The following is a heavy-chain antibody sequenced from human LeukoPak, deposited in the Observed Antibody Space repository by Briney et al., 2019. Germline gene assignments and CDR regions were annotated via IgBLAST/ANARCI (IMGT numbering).Heavy chain of an antibody. CDR2: ISYDGSNK. D-gene: IGHD5-18*01. CDR3: AVVWIQLWSAFDY. J-gene: IGHJ4*02. CDR1: GFTFSSYG. Sequence: GGSLRLSCAASGFTFSSYGMHWVRQAPGKGLEWVAVISYDGSNKYYADSVKGRFTISRDNSKNPLYLQMNSLRAEDTAVYYCAVVWIQLWSAFDYWGQGTLVTVSS. V-gene: IGHV3-30*03.